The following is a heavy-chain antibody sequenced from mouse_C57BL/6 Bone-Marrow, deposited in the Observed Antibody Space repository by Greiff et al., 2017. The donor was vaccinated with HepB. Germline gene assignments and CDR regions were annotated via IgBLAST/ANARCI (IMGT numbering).Heavy chain of an antibody. Sequence: DVQLQESGGGLVKPGGSLKLSCAASGFTFSDYGMHWVRQAPEKGLEWVAYISSGSSTIYYADTVKGRFTISRDNAKNTLFLQMTSLRSEDTAMYYCARIYYYGSSYGYYAMDYWGQGTSVTVSS. CDR1: GFTFSDYG. J-gene: IGHJ4*01. CDR3: ARIYYYGSSYGYYAMDY. CDR2: ISSGSSTI. D-gene: IGHD1-1*01. V-gene: IGHV5-17*01.